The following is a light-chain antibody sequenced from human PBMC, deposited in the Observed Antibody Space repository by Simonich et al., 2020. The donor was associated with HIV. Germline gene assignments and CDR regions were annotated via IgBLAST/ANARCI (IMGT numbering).Light chain of an antibody. J-gene: IGLJ3*02. Sequence: NFMLTPPHSVSESPGKTVTISCTRSSGSIVSNYVQWYQQRPGSAPTPVIYEDNQRPSGVPDRFSGSIDSSSNSASLTISGLKTEDEADYYCQSYDSSIWVFGGGTKLTVL. CDR2: EDN. V-gene: IGLV6-57*03. CDR1: SGSIVSNY. CDR3: QSYDSSIWV.